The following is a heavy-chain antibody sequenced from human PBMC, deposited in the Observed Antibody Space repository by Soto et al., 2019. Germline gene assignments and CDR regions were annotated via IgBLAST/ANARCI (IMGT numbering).Heavy chain of an antibody. Sequence: QVQLVQSGAEVKKPGASVKVSCKASGYTFTSYGISWVRQAPGQGLEWMGWISAYNGNTNYAQKLQGRVTMTTDTSTSTAYMELRSLRSDDTAVYYCARDYPIMITFGGVIVFDCWGQGTLVTVSS. CDR3: ARDYPIMITFGGVIVFDC. CDR2: ISAYNGNT. D-gene: IGHD3-16*02. V-gene: IGHV1-18*01. CDR1: GYTFTSYG. J-gene: IGHJ4*02.